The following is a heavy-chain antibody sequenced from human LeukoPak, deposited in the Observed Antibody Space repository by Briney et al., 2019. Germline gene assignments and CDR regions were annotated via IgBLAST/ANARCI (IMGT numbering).Heavy chain of an antibody. J-gene: IGHJ5*02. V-gene: IGHV1-8*01. CDR2: MNPNSGNT. CDR1: GYAFTSYD. D-gene: IGHD2-2*01. CDR3: ARFRVVPAADNWFDP. Sequence: ASVKVSCKASGYAFTSYDINWVRQATGQGLEWMGWMNPNSGNTGYAQKFQGRVTMTRNTSISTAHMELSSLRSEDTAVYYCARFRVVPAADNWFDPWGQGTLVTVSS.